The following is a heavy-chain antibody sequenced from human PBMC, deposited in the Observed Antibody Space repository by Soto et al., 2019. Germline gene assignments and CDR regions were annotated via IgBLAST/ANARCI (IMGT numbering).Heavy chain of an antibody. CDR1: GGAFSGYY. V-gene: IGHV4-34*01. J-gene: IGHJ6*03. D-gene: IGHD5-18*01. Sequence: SETLSLTCAVYGGAFSGYYWTWVRQTPGKGLEWIGEKEHSGGTNYDPSLKSRVTISTDTSRNLVSLKLSSVTAADTAVYYCASRVTIVYYMDVWGKGTTVPVSS. CDR2: KEHSGGT. CDR3: ASRVTIVYYMDV.